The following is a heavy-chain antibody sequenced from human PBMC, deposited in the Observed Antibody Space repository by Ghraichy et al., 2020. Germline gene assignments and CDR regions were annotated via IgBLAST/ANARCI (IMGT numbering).Heavy chain of an antibody. J-gene: IGHJ6*02. CDR2: IYHSSGT. D-gene: IGHD1-26*01. CDR1: GGSISSSNW. V-gene: IGHV4-4*02. CDR3: ARDLGLTVGDYYGMDG. Sequence: SETLSLTCAVSGGSISSSNWCCCVRPPPAEGLLWSGEIYHSSGTTFNTSLRSRVAMSLDTSKNHFSLQLSSVTAADTAVYYCARDLGLTVGDYYGMDGWGQGTTVTVSS.